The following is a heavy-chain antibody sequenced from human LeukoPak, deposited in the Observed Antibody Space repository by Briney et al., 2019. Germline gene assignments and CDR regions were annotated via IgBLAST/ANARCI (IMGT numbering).Heavy chain of an antibody. CDR3: ARLIGYYDSSGYSH. CDR1: GGSISSSSYY. V-gene: IGHV4-39*07. D-gene: IGHD3-22*01. CDR2: IYYSGGT. J-gene: IGHJ4*02. Sequence: SETLSLTCTVSGGSISSSSYYWGWIRQPPGKGLEWIGSIYYSGGTYYNPSLKSRVTISVDTSKNQFSLKLSSVTAADTAVYYCARLIGYYDSSGYSHWGQGTLVTVSS.